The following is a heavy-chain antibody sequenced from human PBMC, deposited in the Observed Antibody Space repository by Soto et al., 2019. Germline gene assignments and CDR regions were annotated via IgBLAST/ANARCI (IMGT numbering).Heavy chain of an antibody. CDR3: AIGALGDFWSGYYGSGSTVGMDV. D-gene: IGHD3-3*01. Sequence: QVQLVESGGGVVQPGRSLRLSCAASGFTFSSYGMHWVRQAPGKGLEWVAVIWSDGSNKYYADSVKGRFTISRDNSKNTLYLQMNSLRGEDTAVYYCAIGALGDFWSGYYGSGSTVGMDVWGQGTTVTVSS. J-gene: IGHJ6*02. V-gene: IGHV3-33*01. CDR2: IWSDGSNK. CDR1: GFTFSSYG.